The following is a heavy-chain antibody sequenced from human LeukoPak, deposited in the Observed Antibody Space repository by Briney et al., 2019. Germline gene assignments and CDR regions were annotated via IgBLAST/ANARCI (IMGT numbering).Heavy chain of an antibody. CDR3: ARDDYSYYFDY. CDR2: ISYDGSNK. V-gene: IGHV3-30*03. Sequence: SGGSLRLSCAASGFTFSSYSMNWVRQAPGKGLEWVAVISYDGSNKYYADSVKGRFTISRDNPKNTLYLQMNSLRAEDTAVYYCARDDYSYYFDYWGQGTLVTVSS. CDR1: GFTFSSYS. J-gene: IGHJ4*02. D-gene: IGHD4-11*01.